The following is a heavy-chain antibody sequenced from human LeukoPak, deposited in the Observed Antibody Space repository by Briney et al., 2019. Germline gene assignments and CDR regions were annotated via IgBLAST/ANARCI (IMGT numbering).Heavy chain of an antibody. J-gene: IGHJ6*03. CDR1: GGSFSGYY. V-gene: IGHV4-34*01. CDR2: INHSGST. CDR3: ARASAQYCSSTSCYEHYYYYYMDV. Sequence: PSETLSLTCAVYGGSFSGYYWSWIRQPPGKGLEWIGEINHSGSTNYNPSLKSRVTISVDTSKNQFSLKLSSVTAADTAVYYCARASAQYCSSTSCYEHYYYYYMDVWGKGTTVTVSS. D-gene: IGHD2-2*01.